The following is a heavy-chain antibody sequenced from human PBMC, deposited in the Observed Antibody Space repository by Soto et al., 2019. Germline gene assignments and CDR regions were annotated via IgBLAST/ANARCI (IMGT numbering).Heavy chain of an antibody. CDR3: AKGESSVSARDFDP. CDR2: ITSSGAA. D-gene: IGHD3-22*01. V-gene: IGHV3-23*01. CDR1: GFTLNNYA. Sequence: DVQLLESGGDLTQPGGSLRLSCEASGFTLNNYARAWVRQAPGKGLEWVSGITSSGAAYYADSVKGRFTISRDNSKNTLYLQMNSLRAEDTAVYYCAKGESSVSARDFDPWGQGTLVTVSS. J-gene: IGHJ5*02.